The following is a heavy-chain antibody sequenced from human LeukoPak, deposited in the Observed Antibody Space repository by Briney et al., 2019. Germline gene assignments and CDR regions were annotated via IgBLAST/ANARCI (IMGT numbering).Heavy chain of an antibody. J-gene: IGHJ4*02. Sequence: SETLSLTCTVSGGSISSGYYWGWIRQPPGKGLEWIGSIYYSGSTYYNPSLKSRVTISVDTSKNQFSLKLNSVTATDTAVYYCARHYGPWGQGTLVTVSS. D-gene: IGHD3-10*01. CDR3: ARHYGP. CDR2: IYYSGST. CDR1: GGSISSGYY. V-gene: IGHV4-39*01.